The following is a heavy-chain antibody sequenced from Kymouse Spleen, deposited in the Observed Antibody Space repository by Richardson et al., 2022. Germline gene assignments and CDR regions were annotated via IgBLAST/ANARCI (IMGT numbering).Heavy chain of an antibody. J-gene: IGHJ4*02. CDR1: GGSVSSGSYY. V-gene: IGHV4-61*01. Sequence: QVQLQESGPGLVKPSETLSLTCTVSGGSVSSGSYYWSWIRQPPGKGLEWIGYIYYSGSTNYNPSLKSRVTISVDTSKNQFSLKLSSVTAADTAVYYCARLDFWSGYYPFDYWGQGTLVTVSS. CDR2: IYYSGST. CDR3: ARLDFWSGYYPFDY. D-gene: IGHD3-3*01.